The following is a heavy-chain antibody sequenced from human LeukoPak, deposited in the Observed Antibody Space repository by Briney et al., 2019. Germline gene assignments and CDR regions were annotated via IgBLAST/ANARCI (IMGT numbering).Heavy chain of an antibody. D-gene: IGHD5-18*01. CDR3: ARQVDTSMALPDH. CDR2: ISAYNGNT. J-gene: IGHJ4*02. Sequence: GASVKVSCKASGYTFTSYGISWVRQAPGQGLEWMGWISAYNGNTNSAQKVQGRVTLTTDTSTSTAYMELRSLRSDDTAVYYCARQVDTSMALPDHWGQGTLVTVSS. CDR1: GYTFTSYG. V-gene: IGHV1-18*01.